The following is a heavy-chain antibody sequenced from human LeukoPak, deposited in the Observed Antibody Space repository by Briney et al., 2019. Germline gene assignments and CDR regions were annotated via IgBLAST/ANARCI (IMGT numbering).Heavy chain of an antibody. CDR1: GGSISSSSYY. V-gene: IGHV4-39*01. Sequence: SETLSLTCTVSGGSISSSSYYWGWIRQPPGKGLEWIGSIFYSGSTYYNPTLKSRVTISVDTFKNQFSLRLSSVTAADTGLYYCARHPRLESTAAAGKFDPWGQETLVTVSS. CDR3: ARHPRLESTAAAGKFDP. J-gene: IGHJ5*02. D-gene: IGHD6-13*01. CDR2: IFYSGST.